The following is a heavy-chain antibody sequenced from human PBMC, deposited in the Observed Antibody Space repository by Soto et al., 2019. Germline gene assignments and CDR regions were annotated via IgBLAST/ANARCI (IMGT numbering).Heavy chain of an antibody. V-gene: IGHV1-69*01. Sequence: QAQLVQSGAEVKKPGSSVKVSCKASGGTFSSYAISWVRQAPGQGLEWMGGIIPIFGTANYAQKFQGRVTITADESTSTAYMELSSLRSEDTAVYYCARDTSIAVAGPYYYGMDVWGQGTTVTVSS. CDR2: IIPIFGTA. CDR3: ARDTSIAVAGPYYYGMDV. D-gene: IGHD6-19*01. CDR1: GGTFSSYA. J-gene: IGHJ6*02.